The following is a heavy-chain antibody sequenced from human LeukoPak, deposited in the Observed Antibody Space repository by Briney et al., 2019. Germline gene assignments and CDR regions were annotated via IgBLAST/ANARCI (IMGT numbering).Heavy chain of an antibody. Sequence: GGSLRLSCAASGFTFSDYYMSWIRQAPGKGLEWVSYISSSGSTIYYADSVKGRFTISRDNAKNSLYLQMNSLRAEDTAVYYCARDLFLGVALNWFDPWGQGTLVTVSS. CDR2: ISSSGSTI. CDR1: GFTFSDYY. CDR3: ARDLFLGVALNWFDP. J-gene: IGHJ5*02. V-gene: IGHV3-11*01. D-gene: IGHD2-15*01.